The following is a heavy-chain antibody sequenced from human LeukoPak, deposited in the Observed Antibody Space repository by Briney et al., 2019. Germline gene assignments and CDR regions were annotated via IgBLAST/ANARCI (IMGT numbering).Heavy chain of an antibody. CDR1: GGSISSYY. CDR3: ARLDHGTLAAGFDP. J-gene: IGHJ5*02. D-gene: IGHD6-19*01. CDR2: IYYTGST. Sequence: SETLSLTCTVSGGSISSYYWNWIRQSPGKGLEWIGYIYYTGSTIYYPSLKSRVTISVDTSKNQFSLKLRSVTAADTAVYYCARLDHGTLAAGFDPWGQGTLVSVSS. V-gene: IGHV4-59*01.